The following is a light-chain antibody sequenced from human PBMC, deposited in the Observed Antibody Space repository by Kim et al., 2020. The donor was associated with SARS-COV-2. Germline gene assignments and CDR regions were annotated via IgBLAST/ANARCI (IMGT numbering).Light chain of an antibody. CDR2: AAS. CDR1: QCISNF. V-gene: IGKV1-27*01. J-gene: IGKJ1*01. Sequence: ACGGDRVTISCRASQCISNFLDWYQQKPGKVPKLLIYAASALQSGVPSRFSGSGSGTDFTLTISNLQPEDVATYYCQKYNRAPWTFGQGTKVDIK. CDR3: QKYNRAPWT.